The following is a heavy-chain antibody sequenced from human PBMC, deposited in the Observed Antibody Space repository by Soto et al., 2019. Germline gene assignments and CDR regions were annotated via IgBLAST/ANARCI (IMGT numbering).Heavy chain of an antibody. CDR3: XXXXXXXXXXXFXY. Sequence: QVQLVQSGAEVKKPGASVKVSCKASGYTFTSYGISWVRQAPGQGLEWMGWISAYNGNTNYAQKLQGRVTMTTDTSTSTAXMXXXXXXXXXXXXXXXXXXXXXXXXXXFXYWGQGTLVTVSS. CDR2: ISAYNGNT. CDR1: GYTFTSYG. V-gene: IGHV1-18*01. J-gene: IGHJ4*02.